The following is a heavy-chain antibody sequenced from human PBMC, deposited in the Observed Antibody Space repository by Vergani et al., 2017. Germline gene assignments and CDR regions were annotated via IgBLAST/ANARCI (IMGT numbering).Heavy chain of an antibody. D-gene: IGHD3-22*01. Sequence: QLVQSGAEVKKPGASVKISCKASGYTFSSYGISWVRQAPGQGLEWMGWISDYNGDTKYAQKLQGRVTMTTDTSTTTVYMELRSLSSDDTAVYYCARDRRYYFDSSGYIRFDPWGQGNLVTVSS. J-gene: IGHJ5*02. CDR1: GYTFSSYG. CDR2: ISDYNGDT. CDR3: ARDRRYYFDSSGYIRFDP. V-gene: IGHV1-18*01.